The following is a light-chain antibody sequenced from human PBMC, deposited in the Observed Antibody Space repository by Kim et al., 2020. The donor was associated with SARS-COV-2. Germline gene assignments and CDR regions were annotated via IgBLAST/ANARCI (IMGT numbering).Light chain of an antibody. CDR2: YAS. Sequence: SASVGDRVTITCRASQGIGSKLAWYQQKPGKVPKLLIHYASTLQSGVPSRLSGSGSGTEFTLTISSLQPEDFATYYCQHFNSYPYSFGQGTKLEIK. J-gene: IGKJ2*03. V-gene: IGKV1-9*01. CDR1: QGIGSK. CDR3: QHFNSYPYS.